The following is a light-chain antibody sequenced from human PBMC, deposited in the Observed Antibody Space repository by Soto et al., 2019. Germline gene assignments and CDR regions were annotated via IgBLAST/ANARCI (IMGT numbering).Light chain of an antibody. V-gene: IGKV3-20*01. J-gene: IGKJ1*01. CDR2: RAS. CDR1: QSVSSSY. Sequence: EIVLTQSPGTLSLSPGERATLSCRASQSVSSSYLAWYQQKPGQAPRLLIYRASSRATGIPDRFSGSGSGTDFTLTISRLEPEDFAVYYCQQYGSSPPGTFGQGTKVEIK. CDR3: QQYGSSPPGT.